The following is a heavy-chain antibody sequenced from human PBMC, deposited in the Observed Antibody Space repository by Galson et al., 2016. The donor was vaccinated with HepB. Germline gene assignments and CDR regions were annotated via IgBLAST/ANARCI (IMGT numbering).Heavy chain of an antibody. CDR3: ARGIMAAHWGMDV. CDR2: IRGDGSEI. Sequence: SLRLSCAAAGFNFYGYWMSWVRQAPGRGLEWVANIRGDGSEIDYTESVKGRFTISRDNAKNSLTLQMNILTAEDTAVYYCARGIMAAHWGMDVWGQGTTVIVSS. J-gene: IGHJ6*02. CDR1: GFNFYGYW. V-gene: IGHV3-7*03. D-gene: IGHD3-16*01.